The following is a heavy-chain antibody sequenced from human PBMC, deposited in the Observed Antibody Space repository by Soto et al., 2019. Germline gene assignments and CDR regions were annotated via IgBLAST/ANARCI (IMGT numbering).Heavy chain of an antibody. Sequence: PGGSLRLSCVASGFTFSTYEMNWVRQAPGQGLEWVAYISGSGTTIYYADSVTGRFTISRDNAKNSLYLQMNSLRVEDTAVYYCTRDLYSYDVWGQGTLVTVSS. CDR2: ISGSGTTI. CDR3: TRDLYSYDV. D-gene: IGHD5-18*01. J-gene: IGHJ4*02. CDR1: GFTFSTYE. V-gene: IGHV3-48*03.